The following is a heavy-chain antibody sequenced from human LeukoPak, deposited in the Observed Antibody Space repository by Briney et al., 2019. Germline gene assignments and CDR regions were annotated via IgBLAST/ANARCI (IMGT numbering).Heavy chain of an antibody. V-gene: IGHV3-15*01. CDR1: GFTFSNAW. CDR2: IKSKTDGGTT. Sequence: GGSLRLSCAASGFTFSNAWMSWVRQAPGKGLEWVGRIKSKTDGGTTDYAAPVKGRFTISRDDSKNTLYLQMNSLKTEDTAVYYCTTVRRHLPIITMVRGEAEYYYYMDVWGKGTTVTISS. CDR3: TTVRRHLPIITMVRGEAEYYYYMDV. J-gene: IGHJ6*03. D-gene: IGHD3-10*01.